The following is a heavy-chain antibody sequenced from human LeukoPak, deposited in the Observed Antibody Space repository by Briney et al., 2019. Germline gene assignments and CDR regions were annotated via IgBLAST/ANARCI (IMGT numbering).Heavy chain of an antibody. CDR3: ARDKYQLPYEIDY. Sequence: ASVKVSCKASGYSFTSQAINWVRQAPGQGLQWMGWVNTTTGNPTYAQGFTGRLVFSLDTSVSTAYLQISSLRAEDTAIYFCARDKYQLPYEIDYWGQGTLVTVSS. CDR2: VNTTTGNP. V-gene: IGHV7-4-1*02. D-gene: IGHD2-2*01. J-gene: IGHJ4*02. CDR1: GYSFTSQA.